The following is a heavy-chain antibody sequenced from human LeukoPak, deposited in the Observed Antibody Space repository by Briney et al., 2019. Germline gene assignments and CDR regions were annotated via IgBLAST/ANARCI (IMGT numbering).Heavy chain of an antibody. D-gene: IGHD3-16*02. CDR1: GFTFNAFG. V-gene: IGHV3-48*01. CDR3: AKSLTRISTTNFDY. J-gene: IGHJ4*02. Sequence: PGGSLRLSCAASGFTFNAFGMNWVRQAPGKGLEWVSYIGTTSGAIYYADSVKGRFTISRDNSKNTLYLQMNSLRAEDTAVYYCAKSLTRISTTNFDYWGQGTLVTVSS. CDR2: IGTTSGAI.